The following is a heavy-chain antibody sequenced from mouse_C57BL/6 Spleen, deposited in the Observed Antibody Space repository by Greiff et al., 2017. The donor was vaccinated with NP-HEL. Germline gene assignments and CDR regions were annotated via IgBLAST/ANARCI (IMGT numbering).Heavy chain of an antibody. Sequence: QVQLQQPGAELVMPGASVKLSCKASGYTFTSYWMHWVKQRPGPGLEWIGEIDPSDSYTNYNQKFKGKSTLTVDKSSSTAYMQLSSLTSEDSAVYYCARGTTVVATNFDVWGTGTTVTVSS. CDR2: IDPSDSYT. V-gene: IGHV1-69*01. J-gene: IGHJ1*03. D-gene: IGHD1-1*01. CDR1: GYTFTSYW. CDR3: ARGTTVVATNFDV.